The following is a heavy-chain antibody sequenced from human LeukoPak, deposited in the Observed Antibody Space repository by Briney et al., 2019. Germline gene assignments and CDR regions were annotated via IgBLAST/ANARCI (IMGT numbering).Heavy chain of an antibody. D-gene: IGHD3-3*01. Sequence: SVKVSCKASGGTFSSYAISWVRQAPGQGLEWMGRIIPILGIANYAQKFQGRVTITADKSTSTAYMELSSLRSEDTAVYYCARVAQRYYGDYFDYWGQGNLVTVSS. J-gene: IGHJ4*02. CDR2: IIPILGIA. CDR3: ARVAQRYYGDYFDY. CDR1: GGTFSSYA. V-gene: IGHV1-69*04.